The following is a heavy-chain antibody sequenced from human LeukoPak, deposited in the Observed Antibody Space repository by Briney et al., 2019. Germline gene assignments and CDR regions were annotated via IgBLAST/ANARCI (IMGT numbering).Heavy chain of an antibody. J-gene: IGHJ4*02. V-gene: IGHV1-18*04. CDR1: GYNFATYW. D-gene: IGHD2-8*01. CDR3: ARGVYYSGLDY. Sequence: GESLKISCKTSGYNFATYWIGWVRQLPGKGLEWMGWISAYNGNTNYAQKLQGRVTMTTDTSISTAYMEMNRLTSDDTAMFYCARGVYYSGLDYWGQGTLVTVSS. CDR2: ISAYNGNT.